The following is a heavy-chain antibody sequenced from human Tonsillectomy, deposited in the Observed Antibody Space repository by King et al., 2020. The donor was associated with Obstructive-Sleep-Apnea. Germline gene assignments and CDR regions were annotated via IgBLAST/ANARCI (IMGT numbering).Heavy chain of an antibody. V-gene: IGHV1-69*17. CDR2: IGALILLS. CDR3: ARDRYDYYHGTGTFFDF. J-gene: IGHJ4*02. D-gene: IGHD3-22*01. Sequence: QLVQSGTEVKKPGSSVKVSCKASGDTFRSYAISWVRQAPGQGLEWMGGIGALILLSNYAQKFPGRVTITADKSTGTAYMELGSLRSEDTAVYYCARDRYDYYHGTGTFFDFWGQGTLVTVSS. CDR1: GDTFRSYA.